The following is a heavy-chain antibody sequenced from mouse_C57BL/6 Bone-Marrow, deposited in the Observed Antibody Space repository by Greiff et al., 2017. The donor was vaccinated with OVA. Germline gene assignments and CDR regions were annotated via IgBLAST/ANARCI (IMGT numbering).Heavy chain of an antibody. CDR1: GFSLTSYG. J-gene: IGHJ1*03. D-gene: IGHD2-5*01. V-gene: IGHV2-5*01. Sequence: VMLVESGPGLVQPSQSLSITCTVSGFSLTSYGVHWVRQSPGQGLEWLGVIWSGGSTGYNAAFMSRLSLPKDNTKSQVFFKMNSLQADNTAIYDFAKPYYSNPWYFDVWGTGTTVTVSS. CDR2: IWSGGST. CDR3: AKPYYSNPWYFDV.